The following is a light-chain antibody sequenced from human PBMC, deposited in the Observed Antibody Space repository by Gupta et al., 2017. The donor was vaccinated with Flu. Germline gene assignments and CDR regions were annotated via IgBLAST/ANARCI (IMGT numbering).Light chain of an antibody. J-gene: IGKJ4*01. CDR1: QSISSY. CDR2: AAS. CDR3: QQSDSTRALA. Sequence: DFQLTLPPSSLSASVGDRVTITCRASQSISSYLNWYQQKPGKAPKLLIYAASSLQSGVPSRFSGSGSGTDFTLTISSLQPEDFATYYCQQSDSTRALAFGGGTKVEIK. V-gene: IGKV1-39*01.